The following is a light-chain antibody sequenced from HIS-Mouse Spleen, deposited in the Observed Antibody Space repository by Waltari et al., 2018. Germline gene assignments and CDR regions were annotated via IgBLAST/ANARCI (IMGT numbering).Light chain of an antibody. CDR1: SSNIGSNY. V-gene: IGLV1-47*02. CDR2: SNN. CDR3: AAWDDSLSGHWV. Sequence: QSVLTQPPSASGTPGQRVTISCSGSSSNIGSNYVYWYQQLPGTAPKLLIYSNNQPPSGVPDRFSGSKSGTSASLAISGLRSEDEADYYCAAWDDSLSGHWVFGGGTKLTVL. J-gene: IGLJ3*02.